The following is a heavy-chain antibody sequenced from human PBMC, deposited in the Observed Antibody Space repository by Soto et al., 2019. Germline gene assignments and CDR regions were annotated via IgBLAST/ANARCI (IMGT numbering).Heavy chain of an antibody. CDR1: GYSISSGYY. V-gene: IGHV4-38-2*02. J-gene: IGHJ5*02. D-gene: IGHD2-15*01. CDR3: ARDKYCSGGSCRKNWFDP. CDR2: IYHSGST. Sequence: SETLSLTCAVSGYSISSGYYWGWTRQPPGKGLEWIGSIYHSGSTYYNPSLKSRVTISVDMSKNQFSLKLTSVTAADTAVYYCARDKYCSGGSCRKNWFDPWGQGTLVTVSS.